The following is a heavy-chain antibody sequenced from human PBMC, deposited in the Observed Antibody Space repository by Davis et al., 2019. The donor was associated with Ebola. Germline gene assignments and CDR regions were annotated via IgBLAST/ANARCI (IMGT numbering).Heavy chain of an antibody. D-gene: IGHD1-26*01. CDR2: ISYDGSNK. Sequence: GESLKISCAASGFTFSSYSMNWVRQAPGKGLEWVAVISYDGSNKYYADSAKGRFTISRDNSKNTLYLQMNSLRAEDTAVYYCARGIVGATTNGDAFDIWGQGTMVTVSS. V-gene: IGHV3-30*03. CDR1: GFTFSSYS. CDR3: ARGIVGATTNGDAFDI. J-gene: IGHJ3*02.